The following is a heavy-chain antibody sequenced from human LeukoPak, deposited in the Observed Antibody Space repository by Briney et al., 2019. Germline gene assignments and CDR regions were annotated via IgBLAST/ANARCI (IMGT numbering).Heavy chain of an antibody. CDR1: GYTLTELS. V-gene: IGHV1-24*01. CDR3: ATGVYSGYRVDY. Sequence: ASVKVSCKVSGYTLTELSMHWVRQAPGKGLEWMGGFDPEDGETIYAQKFQGRVTMTEDTSTDTAYMELSGLRSEDTAVYYCATGVYSGYRVDYWGQGTLVTVSS. CDR2: FDPEDGET. D-gene: IGHD5-12*01. J-gene: IGHJ4*02.